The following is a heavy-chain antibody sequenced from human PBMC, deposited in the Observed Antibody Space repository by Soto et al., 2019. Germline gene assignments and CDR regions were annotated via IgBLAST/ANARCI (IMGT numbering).Heavy chain of an antibody. CDR2: ISSSGSTI. V-gene: IGHV3-48*04. CDR3: ASGIVVVPAAPDAFDI. Sequence: PGGSLRLSCSAPGFTFSGYAMHWVRQAPVKGLEWVSYISSSGSTIYYADSVKGRFTISRDNAKNSLYLQMNSLRAEDTAVYYCASGIVVVPAAPDAFDIWGQGTMVTVS. CDR1: GFTFSGYA. D-gene: IGHD2-2*01. J-gene: IGHJ3*02.